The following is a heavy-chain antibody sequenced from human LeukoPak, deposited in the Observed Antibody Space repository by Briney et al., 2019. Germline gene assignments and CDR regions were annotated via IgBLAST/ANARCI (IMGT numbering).Heavy chain of an antibody. Sequence: SETLSLTCTVSGGSISSASYYWGWIRQPPGRGLEWIGIIYYSGSAYYNPSLKSRLTMSVDTSKNQFSLKLSSVTAADTAVYYCVTQGPTAAGPYFDYWGQGTLATVSS. CDR3: VTQGPTAAGPYFDY. CDR1: GGSISSASYY. CDR2: IYYSGSA. V-gene: IGHV4-39*01. D-gene: IGHD6-13*01. J-gene: IGHJ4*02.